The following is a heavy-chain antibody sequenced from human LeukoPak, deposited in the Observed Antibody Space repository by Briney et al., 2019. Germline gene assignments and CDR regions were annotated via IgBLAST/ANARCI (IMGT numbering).Heavy chain of an antibody. D-gene: IGHD3-10*01. CDR1: RFTFSSYG. CDR2: IRYNRSHK. V-gene: IGHV3-30*02. CDR3: AKGPYYYGSGSYIYYFDY. Sequence: GGTLRLSCAATRFTFSSYGMRWARQAPGKILDCAAFIRYNRSHKYYADSVKGRFPIPRDNSKNTLYLQMNSLRAEDTAVYYCAKGPYYYGSGSYIYYFDYWGQGTLVTVSS. J-gene: IGHJ4*02.